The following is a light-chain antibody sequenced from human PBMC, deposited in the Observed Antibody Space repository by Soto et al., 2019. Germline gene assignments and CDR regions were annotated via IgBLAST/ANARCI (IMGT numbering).Light chain of an antibody. J-gene: IGLJ3*02. CDR3: CSYAGSYTWV. Sequence: QSALTQPRSVSGSPGQSVTISCTGTNSDVGGYNYVSWYQQHPGKAPKLMIYDVSKRPSGVPDRLSGSKSGNTASLTISGLQAGDEADYYCCSYAGSYTWVFGEGTKLTVL. CDR1: NSDVGGYNY. CDR2: DVS. V-gene: IGLV2-11*01.